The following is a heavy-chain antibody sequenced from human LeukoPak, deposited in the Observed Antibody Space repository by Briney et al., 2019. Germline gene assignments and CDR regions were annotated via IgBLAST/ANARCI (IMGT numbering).Heavy chain of an antibody. CDR2: IKQDGSEK. CDR1: GFIFSSHG. J-gene: IGHJ4*02. V-gene: IGHV3-7*01. CDR3: ARVISGWSDY. Sequence: GGSLRLSCAASGFIFSSHGMNWVRQAPGKGLEWVANIKQDGSEKYYVDSVKGRFTISRDNAKNSLYLQMNSLRPEDTAVYYCARVISGWSDYWGQGTLVTVSS. D-gene: IGHD6-19*01.